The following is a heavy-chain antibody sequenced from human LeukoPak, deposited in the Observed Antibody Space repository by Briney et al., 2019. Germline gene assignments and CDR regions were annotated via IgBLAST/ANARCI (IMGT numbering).Heavy chain of an antibody. D-gene: IGHD6-13*01. J-gene: IGHJ4*02. CDR3: ATTSPGFGSSWYY. V-gene: IGHV5-51*01. CDR2: IYSGDSDT. CDR1: GYRFTSFW. Sequence: GESLKISCKDSGYRFTSFWIGWVRQMPGKGLEWIGIIYSGDSDTRYSPSFQGQVTISADKSISTAYLQWSSLKASDTAMYYCATTSPGFGSSWYYWGQGTLVTVSS.